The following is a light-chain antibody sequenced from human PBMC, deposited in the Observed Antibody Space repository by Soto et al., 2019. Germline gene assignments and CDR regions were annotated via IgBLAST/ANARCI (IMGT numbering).Light chain of an antibody. J-gene: IGKJ1*01. CDR2: DAS. CDR3: QQYGSSPWT. Sequence: EIVLRHSPGTLSLSPGERATLSCRASQSVSSSSLAWYQQKPGLAPRLLIYDASRRATGIPDRFSGSGSGADFILSISRLEPEDFAVYYCQQYGSSPWTFGQGTKVDIK. CDR1: QSVSSSS. V-gene: IGKV3D-20*01.